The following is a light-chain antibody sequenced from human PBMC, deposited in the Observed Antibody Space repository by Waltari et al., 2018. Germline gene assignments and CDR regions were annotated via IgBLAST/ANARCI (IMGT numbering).Light chain of an antibody. V-gene: IGKV4-1*01. Sequence: DIVMTQSPDTLSVSLGERATINCKSSQSLFYTSNNKKYLAWYQQKPGQPPKLLIYWASTRESGVPDRFSGSGSGTDFTLTISSLQAEDVAVYYCQQYYSSPFTFGGGTKVEIK. J-gene: IGKJ4*01. CDR2: WAS. CDR1: QSLFYTSNNKKY. CDR3: QQYYSSPFT.